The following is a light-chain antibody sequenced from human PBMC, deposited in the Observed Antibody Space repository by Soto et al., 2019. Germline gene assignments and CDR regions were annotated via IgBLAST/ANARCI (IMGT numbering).Light chain of an antibody. Sequence: EIVLTQSPATLSLSPGQRATLSCRASQSGSRYFAWYQQKPGQAPRLLIYDASNRATGIPARVSGSGSGTDFHLTIISLEHEDFSVYYCHQLSSWPSYTVVQGTQRESK. J-gene: IGKJ2*01. CDR1: QSGSRY. V-gene: IGKV3-11*01. CDR3: HQLSSWPSYT. CDR2: DAS.